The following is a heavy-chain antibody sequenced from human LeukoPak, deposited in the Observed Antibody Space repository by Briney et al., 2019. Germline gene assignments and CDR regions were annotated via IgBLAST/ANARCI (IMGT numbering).Heavy chain of an antibody. J-gene: IGHJ4*02. CDR1: GFTFSNAW. CDR3: TTVISVAVTAIDY. Sequence: GGSLRLSCAASGFTFSNAWMSWARQAPGKGLEWVGRIKSKTDGGTTDYAAPVKGRFTISRDDSKNTLYLQMNSLKTEDTAVYCCTTVISVAVTAIDYWGQGTLVTVSS. V-gene: IGHV3-15*01. D-gene: IGHD2-21*02. CDR2: IKSKTDGGTT.